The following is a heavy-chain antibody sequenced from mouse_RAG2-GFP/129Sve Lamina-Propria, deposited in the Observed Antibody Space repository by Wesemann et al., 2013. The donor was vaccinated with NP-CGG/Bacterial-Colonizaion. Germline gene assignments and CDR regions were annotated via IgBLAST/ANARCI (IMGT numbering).Heavy chain of an antibody. CDR3: AREVTTVVAPFDY. D-gene: IGHD1-1*01. CDR1: GYTFTDYY. J-gene: IGHJ2*01. CDR2: INPNNGGT. V-gene: IGHV1-26*01. Sequence: GASVKISCKASGYTFTDYYMNWVKQSHGKSLEWIGDINPNNGGTSYNQKFKGKATLTVDKSSSTAYMELRSLTSEDSAVYYCAREVTTVVAPFDYWGQGTTLTVSS.